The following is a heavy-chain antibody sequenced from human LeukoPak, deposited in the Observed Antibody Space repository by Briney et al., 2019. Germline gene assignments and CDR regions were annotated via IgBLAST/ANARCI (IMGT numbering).Heavy chain of an antibody. Sequence: VASVKVSCKASGGTFSSYAISWVRQAPGQGLEWMGGIIPIFGTANYAQKFQGRVTITADESTSTAYMELSSLRSEDTAVYYCARGQLGGYPDYWGQGTLVTVSS. J-gene: IGHJ4*02. CDR1: GGTFSSYA. CDR2: IIPIFGTA. CDR3: ARGQLGGYPDY. D-gene: IGHD3-22*01. V-gene: IGHV1-69*01.